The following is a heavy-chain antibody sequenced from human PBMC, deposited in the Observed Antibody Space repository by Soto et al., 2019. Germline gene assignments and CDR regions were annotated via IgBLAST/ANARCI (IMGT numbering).Heavy chain of an antibody. Sequence: SETLSLTCTVSGGSISSGGYYWSWIRQHPGKGLEWIGYIYYSGSTYYNPSLKSRVTISVDTSKNQFSLKLSSVTAADTAVYYCAREVTNYVWGSYRGTYYFDYWGQGTLVTVSS. CDR3: AREVTNYVWGSYRGTYYFDY. D-gene: IGHD3-16*02. J-gene: IGHJ4*02. CDR1: GGSISSGGYY. V-gene: IGHV4-31*03. CDR2: IYYSGST.